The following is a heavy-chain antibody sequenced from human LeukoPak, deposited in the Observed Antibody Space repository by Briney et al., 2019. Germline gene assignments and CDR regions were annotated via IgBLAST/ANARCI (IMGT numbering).Heavy chain of an antibody. CDR3: YRYCSSTCCLHSDAFDI. V-gene: IGHV4-39*01. Sequence: SETLSLTCTVSGGSISSSSYYWGWIRQPPGKGLEWIVSIYYSGSTYYNPSPKSRVTISADTSKNQFSLKLSSVTAADTAVYYCYRYCSSTCCLHSDAFDIWGQGTMVTVSS. CDR1: GGSISSSSYY. D-gene: IGHD2-2*01. J-gene: IGHJ3*02. CDR2: IYYSGST.